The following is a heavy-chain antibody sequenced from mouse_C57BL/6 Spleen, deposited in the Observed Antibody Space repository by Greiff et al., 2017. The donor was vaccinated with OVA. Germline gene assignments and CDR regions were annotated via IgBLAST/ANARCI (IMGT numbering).Heavy chain of an antibody. Sequence: VQLVESGPGLVQPSQSLSITCTVSGFSLTSYGVHWVRQSPGQGLEWLGVIWRGGSTAYNAAFMSRLSITKDNSKSQVFLKMNSLQADDTAIYYCARSYDYDLYYAMDYWGQGTSVTVSS. CDR3: ARSYDYDLYYAMDY. V-gene: IGHV2-5*01. CDR1: GFSLTSYG. J-gene: IGHJ4*01. D-gene: IGHD2-4*01. CDR2: IWRGGST.